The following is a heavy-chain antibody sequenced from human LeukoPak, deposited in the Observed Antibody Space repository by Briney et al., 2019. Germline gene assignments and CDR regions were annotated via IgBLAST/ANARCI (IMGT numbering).Heavy chain of an antibody. CDR1: GYSFTSYW. CDR2: IYPDDSDT. Sequence: GESLKISCKASGYSFTSYWIGWVRQMPGKGLEWMGIIYPDDSDTRYSPSFQGQVTISADKSISTAYLQWSSLKASDTAMYYCAIFKHHLRPDYWGQGTLVTVSS. CDR3: AIFKHHLRPDY. D-gene: IGHD3-3*01. J-gene: IGHJ4*02. V-gene: IGHV5-51*01.